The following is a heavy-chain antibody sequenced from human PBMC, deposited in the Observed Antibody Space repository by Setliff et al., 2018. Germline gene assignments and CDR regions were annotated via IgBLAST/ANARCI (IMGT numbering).Heavy chain of an antibody. CDR2: IYPGDSDA. J-gene: IGHJ4*02. V-gene: IGHV5-51*01. CDR3: ASGFYGSSGYYSPIDY. D-gene: IGHD3-22*01. Sequence: GESLKISCKASGYTFSTYWMGWVRQMPGKGLEWMGIIYPGDSDARYSPSFQGQVTISADKSISTAYLQWSSLKASDTAMYYCASGFYGSSGYYSPIDYWGQGALVTVS. CDR1: GYTFSTYW.